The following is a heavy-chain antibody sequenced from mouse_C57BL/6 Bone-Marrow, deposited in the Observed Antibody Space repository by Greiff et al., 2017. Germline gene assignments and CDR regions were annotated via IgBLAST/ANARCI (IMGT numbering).Heavy chain of an antibody. CDR3: SRSTTVLDY. V-gene: IGHV1-64*01. CDR1: GYTFTSYW. CDR2: IHPNSGST. J-gene: IGHJ2*01. Sequence: QVQLQQPGAELVKPGASVKLSCKASGYTFTSYWMHWVKQRPGQGLEWIGMIHPNSGSTNYNEKFKSKATLTVAKSSSPAYMQLSSLTSEDSAVYYCSRSTTVLDYWGQGTTLTVSS. D-gene: IGHD1-1*01.